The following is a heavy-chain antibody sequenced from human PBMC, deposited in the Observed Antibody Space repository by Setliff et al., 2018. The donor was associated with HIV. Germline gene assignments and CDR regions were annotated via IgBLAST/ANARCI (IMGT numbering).Heavy chain of an antibody. CDR2: INVDGSSI. V-gene: IGHV3-74*01. D-gene: IGHD3-3*01. J-gene: IGHJ4*02. CDR3: VKDVVKFWSGSGALDF. CDR1: GFTFRNYK. Sequence: PGGSLRLSCAASGFTFRNYKFNWVRQAPGRGLEWVSRINVDGSSISYADSVKGRFTISRDNAKNTLFLQMNSLRAEDTAVYYCVKDVVKFWSGSGALDFWGPGTLVTVSS.